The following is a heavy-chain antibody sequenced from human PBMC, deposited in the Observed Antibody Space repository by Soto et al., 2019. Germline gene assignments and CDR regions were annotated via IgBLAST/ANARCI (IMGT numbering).Heavy chain of an antibody. D-gene: IGHD2-15*01. J-gene: IGHJ6*02. CDR3: AKGYCSGGSPFCYYYYGMDV. V-gene: IGHV3-23*01. CDR1: GFTFSSYA. CDR2: ISGSGGST. Sequence: GGSLRLSCAASGFTFSSYAMSWVRQAPGKGLEWVSAISGSGGSTYYAHSVKGRFTISRDNSKNTLYLQMHSLRAGDAAVYYCAKGYCSGGSPFCYYYYGMDVWGQGTTVTVSS.